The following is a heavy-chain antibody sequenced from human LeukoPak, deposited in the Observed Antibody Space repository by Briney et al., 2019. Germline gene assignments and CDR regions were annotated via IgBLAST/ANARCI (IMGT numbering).Heavy chain of an antibody. CDR1: GFTFSSYA. J-gene: IGHJ4*02. CDR2: ISYDGSNK. Sequence: GGSLRLSCAASGFTFSSYAMHWVRQAPGKGLEWVAVISYDGSNKYYADSVKGRFTISRDNSKNTLYLQMNSLRAEDTAVYYYARAMYSSGWDPFDYWGQGTLVTVSS. D-gene: IGHD6-19*01. CDR3: ARAMYSSGWDPFDY. V-gene: IGHV3-30-3*01.